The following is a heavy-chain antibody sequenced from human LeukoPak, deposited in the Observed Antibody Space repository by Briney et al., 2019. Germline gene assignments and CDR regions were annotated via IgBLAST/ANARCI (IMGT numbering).Heavy chain of an antibody. CDR1: GYTFISYG. J-gene: IGHJ4*02. D-gene: IGHD6-19*01. CDR2: ISGFDGDT. CDR3: ATGLGIAVAGKGYYFDY. V-gene: IGHV1-18*01. Sequence: ASVKVSCKASGYTFISYGISWVRQAPGQGLEWMGWISGFDGDTNYAQKFQGRVTMTTDPSTSTAYMELRSLRSDDTAVYYCATGLGIAVAGKGYYFDYWGQGTLVTVSS.